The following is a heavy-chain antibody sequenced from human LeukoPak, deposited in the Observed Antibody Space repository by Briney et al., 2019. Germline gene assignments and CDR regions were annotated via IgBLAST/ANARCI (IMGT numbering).Heavy chain of an antibody. V-gene: IGHV3-11*01. D-gene: IGHD3-16*01. CDR2: ISSGGSTI. Sequence: GGSLRLSCAASGFTFSDYYMSWTRQAPGKGLGWVSYISSGGSTIYYADSVKGRFTISRDNAKNSLYLQMNSLRAEDTAVYYCARDGDMGDFDYWGQGTLVTVSS. CDR3: ARDGDMGDFDY. CDR1: GFTFSDYY. J-gene: IGHJ4*02.